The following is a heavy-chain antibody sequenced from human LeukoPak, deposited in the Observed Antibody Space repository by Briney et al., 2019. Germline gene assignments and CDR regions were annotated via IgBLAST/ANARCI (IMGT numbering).Heavy chain of an antibody. CDR3: ASTGYDYVWESYRDY. CDR2: ISSSGSTI. J-gene: IGHJ4*02. CDR1: GFTFSSYW. Sequence: GGSLRLSCAASGFTFSSYWMSWIRQAPGKGLEWVSYISSSGSTIYYADSVKGRFTISRDNAKNSLYLQMNSLRAEDTAVYYCASTGYDYVWESYRDYWGQGTLVTVSS. V-gene: IGHV3-48*04. D-gene: IGHD3-16*02.